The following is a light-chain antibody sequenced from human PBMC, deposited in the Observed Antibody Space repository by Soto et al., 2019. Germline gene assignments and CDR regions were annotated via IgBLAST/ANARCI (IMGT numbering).Light chain of an antibody. CDR3: QQYYSAPYT. J-gene: IGKJ2*01. CDR1: QTILYSANSKNF. Sequence: DIVMTQSPDSLAVSLGERATINCKSSQTILYSANSKNFLAWYQQKPGQPPKLVIYWASTRQSGVPERFSASGSGTDFALTISSLQPEDVAVYYCQQYYSAPYTFGQGTKLEIK. V-gene: IGKV4-1*01. CDR2: WAS.